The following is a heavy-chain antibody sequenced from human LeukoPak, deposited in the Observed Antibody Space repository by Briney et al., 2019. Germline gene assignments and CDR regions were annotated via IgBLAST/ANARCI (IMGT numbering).Heavy chain of an antibody. Sequence: ASVKVSCKASGYTFSSYAMHWVRQAPGQSLEWMGWINAGSGQTKYSQKFEDRVTITWDTSANTAYMQLSSLRSEDTAVYYCARGGEVGVRVTTMSPKFDYYHFYGLDVWGQGTTVTVSS. CDR3: ARGGEVGVRVTTMSPKFDYYHFYGLDV. CDR1: GYTFSSYA. J-gene: IGHJ6*02. D-gene: IGHD4-17*01. CDR2: INAGSGQT. V-gene: IGHV1-3*01.